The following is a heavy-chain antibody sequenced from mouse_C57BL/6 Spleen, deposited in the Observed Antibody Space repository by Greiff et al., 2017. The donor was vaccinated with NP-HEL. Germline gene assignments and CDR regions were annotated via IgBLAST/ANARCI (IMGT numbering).Heavy chain of an antibody. V-gene: IGHV14-4*01. Sequence: EVKLQQSGAELVRPGASVKLSCTASGFNIKDDYMHWVKQRPEQGLEWIGWIDPENGDTEYASKFQGKATITADTSSNTAYLQLSSLTSEDTAVYYCTTLLYSNYGGYAMDYWGQGTSVTVSS. CDR3: TTLLYSNYGGYAMDY. CDR2: IDPENGDT. J-gene: IGHJ4*01. D-gene: IGHD2-5*01. CDR1: GFNIKDDY.